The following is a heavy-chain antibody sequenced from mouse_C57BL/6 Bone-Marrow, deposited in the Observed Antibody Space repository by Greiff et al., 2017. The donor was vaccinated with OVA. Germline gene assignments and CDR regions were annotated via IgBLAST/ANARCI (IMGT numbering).Heavy chain of an antibody. V-gene: IGHV1-5*01. J-gene: IGHJ3*01. D-gene: IGHD2-2*01. Sequence: EVQLQQSGTVLARPGASVKMSCKTSGYTFTSYWMHWVKQRPGQGLEWIGAIYPGNSDTSYNQKFKGKAKLTAVTSASTAYMELGSLTNEDSAVYYCTRYGYGFAYWGQGTLVTVSA. CDR3: TRYGYGFAY. CDR2: IYPGNSDT. CDR1: GYTFTSYW.